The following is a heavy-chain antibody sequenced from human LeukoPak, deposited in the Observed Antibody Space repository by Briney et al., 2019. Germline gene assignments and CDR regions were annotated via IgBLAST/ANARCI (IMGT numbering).Heavy chain of an antibody. Sequence: PGGSLRLSCAASGFNFITYAMHWVRQAPGKGLEWVAVISYDGSNKYYADSVKGRFTISRDNSKNTLYLQMNSLRAEDTAVYYCAELGITMIGGVWGKGTTVTISS. D-gene: IGHD3-10*02. CDR1: GFNFITYA. CDR3: AELGITMIGGV. J-gene: IGHJ6*04. CDR2: ISYDGSNK. V-gene: IGHV3-30*04.